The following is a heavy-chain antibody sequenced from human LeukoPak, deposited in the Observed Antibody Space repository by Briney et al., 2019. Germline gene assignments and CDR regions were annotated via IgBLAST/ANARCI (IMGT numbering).Heavy chain of an antibody. CDR3: AKDRTVVVTAYGGWFDP. Sequence: GGSLRLSCAASGITFSTSGMHWVRQAPGRGLEWVAFMRHDGSNEKYADSVKGRFTISRDNSKNTLYLQMNSLIVEDTAVYYCAKDRTVVVTAYGGWFDPWGQGTLVSVSS. CDR1: GITFSTSG. V-gene: IGHV3-30*02. CDR2: MRHDGSNE. D-gene: IGHD2-15*01. J-gene: IGHJ5*02.